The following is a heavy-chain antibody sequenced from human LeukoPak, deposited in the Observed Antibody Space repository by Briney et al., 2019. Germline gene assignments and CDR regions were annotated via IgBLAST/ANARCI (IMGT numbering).Heavy chain of an antibody. Sequence: SETLSLTCTVSGGSISSGNYYWSWIRQPAGKGLEWIGRIYTSGSTTYNPSLKSRVTISADTSKNQLSLKLSSVTVADTAVYYCAKIYVVITIFGVVIMGNFDYWGQGTLVTVSS. CDR1: GGSISSGNYY. CDR2: IYTSGST. CDR3: AKIYVVITIFGVVIMGNFDY. D-gene: IGHD3-3*01. V-gene: IGHV4-61*02. J-gene: IGHJ4*02.